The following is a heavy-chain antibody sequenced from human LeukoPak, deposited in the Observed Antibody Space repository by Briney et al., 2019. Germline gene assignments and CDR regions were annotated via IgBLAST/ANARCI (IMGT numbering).Heavy chain of an antibody. D-gene: IGHD2-15*01. Sequence: SETLSLTCAVYGGSFSGYYWSWIRQPPGKGLEWIGEINHSGSTNYNPSLKSRVTISVDTSKNQFSLKLSSVTAADTAVYYCARMTRPPVARFGYWGQGTLVTVSS. V-gene: IGHV4-34*01. CDR3: ARMTRPPVARFGY. CDR2: INHSGST. J-gene: IGHJ4*02. CDR1: GGSFSGYY.